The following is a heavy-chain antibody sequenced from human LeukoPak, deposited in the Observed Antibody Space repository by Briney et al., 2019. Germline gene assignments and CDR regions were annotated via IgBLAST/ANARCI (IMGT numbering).Heavy chain of an antibody. CDR2: ISSSSSYI. D-gene: IGHD3-3*01. J-gene: IGHJ4*02. V-gene: IGHV3-21*01. CDR1: GFTFSSYS. CDR3: AREGSAIFGVVITSFDY. Sequence: GGSLRLSCAASGFTFSSYSMNWVRQAPGKGLKWVSSISSSSSYIYYADSVKGRFTISRDNAKNSLYLQMNSLRAEDTAVYYCAREGSAIFGVVITSFDYWGQGTLVTVSS.